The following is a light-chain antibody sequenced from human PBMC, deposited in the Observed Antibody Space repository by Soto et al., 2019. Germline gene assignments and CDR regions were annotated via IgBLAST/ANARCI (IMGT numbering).Light chain of an antibody. CDR2: EAS. CDR1: QTVSRS. Sequence: EIVLTQSPATLSVSPGESATLSCRASQTVSRSLASYQQKPGQAPRLLIYEASNRAAGIPARFSGSRSGAEFNLTISSLQSEDFALFYCQEHINWPFTFGGGTKVDIK. CDR3: QEHINWPFT. J-gene: IGKJ4*01. V-gene: IGKV3-11*01.